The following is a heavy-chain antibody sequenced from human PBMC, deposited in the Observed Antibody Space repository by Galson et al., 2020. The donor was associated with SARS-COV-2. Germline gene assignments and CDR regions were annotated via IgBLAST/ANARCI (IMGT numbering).Heavy chain of an antibody. J-gene: IGHJ6*03. CDR3: ARDPISPYYMDV. D-gene: IGHD2-21*01. Sequence: QLGESLKISCAASGFTVSSNYMSWVRQAPGKGLEWVSVIYSGGSTYYADSVKGRFTISRHNSKNTLYLQMNSLRAEDTAVYYCARDPISPYYMDVWGKGTTVTVSS. CDR1: GFTVSSNY. CDR2: IYSGGST. V-gene: IGHV3-53*04.